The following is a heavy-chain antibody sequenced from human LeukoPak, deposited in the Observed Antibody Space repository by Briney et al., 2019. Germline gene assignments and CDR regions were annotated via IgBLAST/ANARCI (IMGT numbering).Heavy chain of an antibody. CDR1: GFTFSSYG. D-gene: IGHD6-13*01. CDR3: AKDLKQQFAARYYYGMDV. J-gene: IGHJ6*02. Sequence: GGSLRLSCAASGFTFSSYGMHWVRQAPGKGLEWVAVISYDGSNKYYADSVKGRFTISRDNSKKTLYLQMNSLRAEDTAVYCCAKDLKQQFAARYYYGMDVWGQGTTVTVSS. CDR2: ISYDGSNK. V-gene: IGHV3-30*18.